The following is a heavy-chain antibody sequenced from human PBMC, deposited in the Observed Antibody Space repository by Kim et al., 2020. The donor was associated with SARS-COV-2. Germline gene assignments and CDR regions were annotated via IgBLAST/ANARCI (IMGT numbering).Heavy chain of an antibody. CDR1: GFTFSSYW. CDR3: ARDRFVVVPAAITDDYYYYYYGMDV. Sequence: GGSLRLSCAASGFTFSSYWMHWVRQAPGKGLVWVSRINSDGSSTSYADSVKGRFTISRDNAKNTLYLQMNSLRAEDTAVYYCARDRFVVVPAAITDDYYYYYYGMDVWGQGTTVTVSS. V-gene: IGHV3-74*01. CDR2: INSDGSST. J-gene: IGHJ6*02. D-gene: IGHD2-2*01.